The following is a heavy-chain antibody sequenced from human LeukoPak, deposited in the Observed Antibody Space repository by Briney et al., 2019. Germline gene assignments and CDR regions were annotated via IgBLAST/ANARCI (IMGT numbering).Heavy chain of an antibody. CDR3: ARARGSSSGWGHYYYSLGV. J-gene: IGHJ6*02. CDR1: GGSISSSRYY. D-gene: IGHD6-19*01. V-gene: IGHV4-39*01. Sequence: SETLSLTCTVSGGSISSSRYYWGWIRQPPGKGLEWIGSIYYSGSTYYNPSLKSRVTISVDTSKNQFSLKLGSVTAADTAVYYCARARGSSSGWGHYYYSLGVWGQGTTVTVSS. CDR2: IYYSGST.